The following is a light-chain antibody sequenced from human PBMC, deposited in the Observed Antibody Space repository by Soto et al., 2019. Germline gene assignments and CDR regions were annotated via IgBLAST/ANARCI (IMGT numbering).Light chain of an antibody. Sequence: DIQMTQSPSSLSASVGDRVTITCRASQSIANLLSWYQQKPGKAPQLLVYGAFSLKSGVPSRFSGSGSGTDFILTITSLQPEDFATYYCQQTYNVPRTFGQGTIVEIK. CDR3: QQTYNVPRT. CDR2: GAF. J-gene: IGKJ2*01. CDR1: QSIANL. V-gene: IGKV1-39*01.